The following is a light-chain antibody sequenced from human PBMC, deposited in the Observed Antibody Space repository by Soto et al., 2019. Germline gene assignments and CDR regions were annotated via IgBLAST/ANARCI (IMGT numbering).Light chain of an antibody. CDR1: QSLSSW. Sequence: DIQMTQSPSTLSASVGDRVTITCRASQSLSSWLAWYQQKPGKAPKLLIYKVSSLDGGVLSRFSGSGSGTEFTLTISGLQPDDFATYYCQQYHTYPWTFGQGTKVEIK. J-gene: IGKJ1*01. V-gene: IGKV1-5*03. CDR2: KVS. CDR3: QQYHTYPWT.